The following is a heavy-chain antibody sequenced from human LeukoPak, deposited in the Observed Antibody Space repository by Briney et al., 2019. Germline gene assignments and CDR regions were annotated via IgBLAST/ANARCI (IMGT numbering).Heavy chain of an antibody. Sequence: PGGPLRLSCAASGFTVSSNYMSWVRQAPGKGLEWVSVIYSGGSTYYADSVKGRFTISRDNSKNTLYLQMNSLRAEDTAVYYCARDRGYYYDSSGWPGYSYWGQGTLVTVSS. J-gene: IGHJ4*02. D-gene: IGHD3-22*01. V-gene: IGHV3-66*01. CDR2: IYSGGST. CDR3: ARDRGYYYDSSGWPGYSY. CDR1: GFTVSSNY.